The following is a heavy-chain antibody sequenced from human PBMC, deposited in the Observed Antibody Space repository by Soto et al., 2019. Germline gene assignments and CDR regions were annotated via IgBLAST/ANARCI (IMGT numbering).Heavy chain of an antibody. D-gene: IGHD3-22*01. J-gene: IGHJ3*02. CDR2: IKQDGSEK. CDR3: ARDYYDSSTQAFDI. V-gene: IGHV3-7*03. CDR1: EFPFSDYY. Sequence: PVGSLTLSCAASEFPFSDYYMSWVRQATGKGLEWVANIKQDGSEKYYVDSVKGRFTISRDNAKNSLYLQMNSLRAEDTAVYYCARDYYDSSTQAFDIWGQGTMVTVSS.